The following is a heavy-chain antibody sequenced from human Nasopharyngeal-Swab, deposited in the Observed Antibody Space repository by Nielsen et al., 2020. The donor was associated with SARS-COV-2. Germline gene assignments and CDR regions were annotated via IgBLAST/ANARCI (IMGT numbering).Heavy chain of an antibody. Sequence: SETLSLTCTVSGGSISSSSYYWGWIRQPPGKGLVWIGSIYYSGSTYYNPSLKSQVTISLDTPKNQFSLKLSSVTAADTAVYYCASLEYCSSTSCYRAYAFDIWGQGTMVTVSS. CDR1: GGSISSSSYY. CDR3: ASLEYCSSTSCYRAYAFDI. V-gene: IGHV4-39*01. J-gene: IGHJ3*02. D-gene: IGHD2-2*01. CDR2: IYYSGST.